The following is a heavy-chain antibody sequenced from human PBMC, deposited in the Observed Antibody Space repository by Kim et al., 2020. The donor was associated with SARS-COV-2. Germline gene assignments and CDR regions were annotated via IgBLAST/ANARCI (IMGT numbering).Heavy chain of an antibody. D-gene: IGHD2-2*01. CDR3: ARERCSSTSCYLSKDAFDI. J-gene: IGHJ3*02. Sequence: DRFTIARDNAKNSLYLQMNSLRAEDTAVYYCARERCSSTSCYLSKDAFDIWGQGTMVTVSS. V-gene: IGHV3-11*06.